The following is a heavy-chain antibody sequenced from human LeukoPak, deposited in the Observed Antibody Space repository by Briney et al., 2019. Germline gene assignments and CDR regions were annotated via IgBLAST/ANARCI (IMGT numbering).Heavy chain of an antibody. CDR3: AKDRSIGTYYTFDH. D-gene: IGHD1-26*01. CDR2: IRYDGINK. Sequence: GGSLRLSCAASGFTFSTHGMHWVRQAPGKGLEWVAFIRYDGINKYYADSVRGRFTVSRDNSNNTLYLQMSSLTAADTAVYYCAKDRSIGTYYTFDHWGQGTLVTVSS. J-gene: IGHJ4*02. V-gene: IGHV3-30*02. CDR1: GFTFSTHG.